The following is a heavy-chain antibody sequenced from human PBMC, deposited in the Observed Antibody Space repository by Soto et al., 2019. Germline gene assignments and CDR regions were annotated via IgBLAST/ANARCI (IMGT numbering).Heavy chain of an antibody. Sequence: PSETLSLTCAVYGGSFSGYYWSWIRQPPGKGLEWIGEINHSGSTNYNPSLKSRVTISVDTSKNQFSLKLSSVTAADTAVYYCARGTGRDGYNYFDYWGQGTLVTVSS. V-gene: IGHV4-34*01. CDR3: ARGTGRDGYNYFDY. D-gene: IGHD5-12*01. CDR1: GGSFSGYY. CDR2: INHSGST. J-gene: IGHJ4*02.